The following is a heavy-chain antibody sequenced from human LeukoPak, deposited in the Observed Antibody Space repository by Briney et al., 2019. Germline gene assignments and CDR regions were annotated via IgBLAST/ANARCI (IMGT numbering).Heavy chain of an antibody. CDR1: GGSISSYY. CDR3: ARERRGYYDILIGGYFDY. D-gene: IGHD3-9*01. CDR2: IYYSGST. Sequence: SETLSLTCTVSGGSISSYYWSWIRQPPGKGLEWIGYIYYSGSTNYNPSLRSRVTISVDTSKNQFSPKLSSVTAADTAVYYCARERRGYYDILIGGYFDYWGQGTLVTVSS. V-gene: IGHV4-59*12. J-gene: IGHJ4*02.